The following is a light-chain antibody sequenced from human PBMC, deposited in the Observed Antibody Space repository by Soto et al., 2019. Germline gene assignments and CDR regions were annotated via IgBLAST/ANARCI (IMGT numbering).Light chain of an antibody. Sequence: DIQMTQSPSSLSASVGDRVTITCQASQNINNYLNWYQQKPGRAPKLLIYDASNLEAGVPSRFRGSGSGTDFTFTISRLQPEDIATYYCQEFDHPPPLIFGGGTKVEMK. CDR2: DAS. V-gene: IGKV1-33*01. CDR1: QNINNY. J-gene: IGKJ4*01. CDR3: QEFDHPPPLI.